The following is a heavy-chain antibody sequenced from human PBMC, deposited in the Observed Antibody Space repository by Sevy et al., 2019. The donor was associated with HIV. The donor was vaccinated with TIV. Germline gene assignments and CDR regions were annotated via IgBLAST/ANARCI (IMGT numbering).Heavy chain of an antibody. V-gene: IGHV3-73*01. J-gene: IGHJ4*02. CDR2: IRSKTNSYAT. CDR1: GLTFSGSA. CDR3: TFAQEWLANGGFGE. D-gene: IGHD6-19*01. Sequence: GGSLRLSCAASGLTFSGSAMHWVRQASGKGLEWVGRIRSKTNSYATAYGASVKDRFTISRDDSKNTAYLQLNSLKTEDTAVYYCTFAQEWLANGGFGEWGQGTLVTVSS.